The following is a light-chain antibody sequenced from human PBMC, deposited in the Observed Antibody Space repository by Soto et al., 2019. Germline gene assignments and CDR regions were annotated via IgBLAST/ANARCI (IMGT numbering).Light chain of an antibody. Sequence: QSVLTQPPSVSAAPGQKVTISCSGSSSNIGNNYVSWYQQLPGTAPKLLIYDNNKRPSGIPDRFSGSNSGTSATLGITGLQTGEEAEDYCGTWDSRLSAVVFCGGTKLTVL. CDR3: GTWDSRLSAVV. CDR2: DNN. J-gene: IGLJ2*01. V-gene: IGLV1-51*01. CDR1: SSNIGNNY.